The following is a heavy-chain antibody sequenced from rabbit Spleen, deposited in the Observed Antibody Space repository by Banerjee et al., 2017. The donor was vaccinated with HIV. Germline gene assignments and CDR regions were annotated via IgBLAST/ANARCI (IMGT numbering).Heavy chain of an antibody. CDR1: GFSFSNIYY. J-gene: IGHJ6*01. CDR3: ARVDTYGASGWTGIHYGMDL. D-gene: IGHD8-1*01. V-gene: IGHV1S40*01. CDR2: IYTGSSGNT. Sequence: QSLEESGGDLVKPGASLTLTCTASGFSFSNIYYMCWVRQAPGKGLEWIACIYTGSSGNTYYASWARGRFTISKTSSTTVTLQMTSLTDADTATYFCARVDTYGASGWTGIHYGMDLWGQGTLVTVS.